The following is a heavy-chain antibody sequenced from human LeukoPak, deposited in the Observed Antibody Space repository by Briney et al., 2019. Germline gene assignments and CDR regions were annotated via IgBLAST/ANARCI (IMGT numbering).Heavy chain of an antibody. CDR2: IHYSGVT. Sequence: SETLSLTCTVSGGSISSDNYYWGWIRQPPGMALEWVGSIHYSGVTYYNPSLKSRVTISVDTSKNHSSLKLSSVTAADTAVYYCARQIHGERKLDWFDPWGQGTLVTVSS. CDR3: ARQIHGERKLDWFDP. CDR1: GGSISSDNYY. V-gene: IGHV4-39*02. J-gene: IGHJ5*02. D-gene: IGHD3-10*01.